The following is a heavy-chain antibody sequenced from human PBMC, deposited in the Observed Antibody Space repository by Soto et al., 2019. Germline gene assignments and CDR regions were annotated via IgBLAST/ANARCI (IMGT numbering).Heavy chain of an antibody. CDR1: GGSISSGGYY. V-gene: IGHV4-31*03. CDR3: ARSGVSTDIVVVPAAENYYYYGMDV. D-gene: IGHD2-2*01. Sequence: SLTCTVSGGSISSGGYYWSWIRQHPGKGLEWIGYIYYSGSTYYNPSLKSRVTISVDTSKNQFSLKLSSVTAADTAVYYCARSGVSTDIVVVPAAENYYYYGMDVWGQGTTVTVSS. J-gene: IGHJ6*02. CDR2: IYYSGST.